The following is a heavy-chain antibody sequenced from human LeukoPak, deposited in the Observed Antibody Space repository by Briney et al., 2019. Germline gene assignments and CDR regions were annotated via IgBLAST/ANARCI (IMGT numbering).Heavy chain of an antibody. J-gene: IGHJ4*02. V-gene: IGHV3-7*01. CDR3: AREIVGTIKSYFDY. CDR2: IRQDGDLK. Sequence: GGSLRLSCAASGFTVDSNYLSWVRQAPGKGLEWVANIRQDGDLKHYVDSVRGRFTISRDNAENSLYLQMNSLRAEDTAIYYCAREIVGTIKSYFDYWGQGTLVTASS. D-gene: IGHD1-26*01. CDR1: GFTVDSNY.